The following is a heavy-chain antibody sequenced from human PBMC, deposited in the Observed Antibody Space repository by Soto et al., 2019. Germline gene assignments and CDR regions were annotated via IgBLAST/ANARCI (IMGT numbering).Heavy chain of an antibody. Sequence: GGSLRLSCAASGFTVSSNYMSWVRQAPGKGLEWVSVIYSGGSTYYADSVKGRFTISRDNSKNTLYLQMNSLRAEDTAVYYCGIRGICFSALCYYVDYYYYGMDVWGQGTTVTVSS. D-gene: IGHD2-8*01. CDR1: GFTVSSNY. J-gene: IGHJ6*02. V-gene: IGHV3-53*01. CDR2: IYSGGST. CDR3: GIRGICFSALCYYVDYYYYGMDV.